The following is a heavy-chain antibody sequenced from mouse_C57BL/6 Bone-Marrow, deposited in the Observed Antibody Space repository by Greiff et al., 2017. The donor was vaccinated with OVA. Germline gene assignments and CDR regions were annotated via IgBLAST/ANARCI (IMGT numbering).Heavy chain of an antibody. D-gene: IGHD1-1*01. CDR2: IWSGGST. J-gene: IGHJ3*01. Sequence: VQRVESGPGLVQPSQSLSITCTASGFSLTSYGVHWVRQSPGKGLEWLGVIWSGGSTDYNAAFISRLSISKDNSKSQVFFKMNSLQADDTAIYYCAREGVYDSSPSFAYWGQGTLVTVSA. CDR3: AREGVYDSSPSFAY. V-gene: IGHV2-2*01. CDR1: GFSLTSYG.